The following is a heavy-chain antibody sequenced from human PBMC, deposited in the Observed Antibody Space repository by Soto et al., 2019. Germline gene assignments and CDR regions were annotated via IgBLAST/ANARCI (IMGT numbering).Heavy chain of an antibody. J-gene: IGHJ5*02. CDR2: ISAYNGNT. V-gene: IGHV1-18*04. CDR1: GYTFTSYG. Sequence: QVQLVQSGAEVKKPGASVKVSCKASGYTFTSYGISWVRQAPGQGLEWMGWISAYNGNTNYAQKLQGRVTMTTDTPTSTAYMELRSLRSDDTPVYYCARSSFVVVVPAAPTNWFDPWGQGTLVTVSS. D-gene: IGHD2-2*01. CDR3: ARSSFVVVVPAAPTNWFDP.